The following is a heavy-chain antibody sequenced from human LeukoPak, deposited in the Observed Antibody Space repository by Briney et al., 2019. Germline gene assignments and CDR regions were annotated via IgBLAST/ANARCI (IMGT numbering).Heavy chain of an antibody. V-gene: IGHV3-30*02. J-gene: IGHJ3*02. Sequence: GGSLRLSCAASGFTLSSYGMHWVRQAPGKGLEWVAFMRYDGSNKYYADSVKGRFTISRDNPKNTLYLHMNSLRVEDTAVYYCGSRTGAIWGQGTMVTVSS. CDR3: GSRTGAI. D-gene: IGHD7-27*01. CDR2: MRYDGSNK. CDR1: GFTLSSYG.